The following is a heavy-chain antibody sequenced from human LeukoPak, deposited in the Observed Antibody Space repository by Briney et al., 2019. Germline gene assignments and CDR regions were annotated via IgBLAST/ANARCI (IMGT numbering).Heavy chain of an antibody. J-gene: IGHJ4*02. Sequence: GGSLRLSCAASGFSFRNYWMGWVRQAPGKGLEWVANTKPDGSAEYYADSVRGRSTASRDNANNLLYLQMNRLRAEDTAVYYCARDGGLHTNFDYWGQGTLLTVSS. D-gene: IGHD2-15*01. CDR3: ARDGGLHTNFDY. CDR1: GFSFRNYW. CDR2: TKPDGSAE. V-gene: IGHV3-7*01.